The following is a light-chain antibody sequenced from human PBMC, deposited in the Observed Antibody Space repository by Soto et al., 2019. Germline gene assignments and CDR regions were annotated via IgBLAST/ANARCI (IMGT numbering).Light chain of an antibody. Sequence: DIQITQSPSTQSGSVGDRVTITCRASQTISSWLAWYQQKPGKAPKLLIYKASTLKSGVPSRCSGSGAGTDFTLTNSSLQREDFATYYCQQSYRPPCTFRQGTEVDMK. CDR1: QTISSW. V-gene: IGKV1-5*03. CDR3: QQSYRPPCT. CDR2: KAS. J-gene: IGKJ1*01.